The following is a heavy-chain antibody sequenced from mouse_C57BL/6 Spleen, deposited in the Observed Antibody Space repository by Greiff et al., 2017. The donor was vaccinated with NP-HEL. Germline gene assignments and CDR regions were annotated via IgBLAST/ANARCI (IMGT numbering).Heavy chain of an antibody. D-gene: IGHD2-4*01. CDR1: GYTFTSYW. Sequence: VHVKQSGTVLARPGASVKMSCKTSGYTFTSYWMHWVKQRPGQGLEWIVAIYPGNSDTSYNQKFKGKAKLTAVTSASTAYMELSSLTNEDSAVYYCTRGDDYDFDYWGQGTTLTVSS. CDR3: TRGDDYDFDY. V-gene: IGHV1-5*01. CDR2: IYPGNSDT. J-gene: IGHJ2*01.